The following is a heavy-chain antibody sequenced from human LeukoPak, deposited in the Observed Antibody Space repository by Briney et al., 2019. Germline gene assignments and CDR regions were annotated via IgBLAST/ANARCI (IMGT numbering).Heavy chain of an antibody. CDR1: GFTFSSYA. J-gene: IGHJ4*02. V-gene: IGHV3-23*01. CDR3: AKYSRYCSGGSCYDFDY. Sequence: GGSLRLSCAASGFTFSSYAMSWVRQAPGKGLEWVSAISGSGGSTYYADSVKGRFTISRDNSKNTLYLQMNSLRAEDTAVYYCAKYSRYCSGGSCYDFDYWGQGTLVTVSS. D-gene: IGHD2-15*01. CDR2: ISGSGGST.